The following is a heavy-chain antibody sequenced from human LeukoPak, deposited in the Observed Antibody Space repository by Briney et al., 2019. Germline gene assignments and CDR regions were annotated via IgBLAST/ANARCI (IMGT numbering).Heavy chain of an antibody. Sequence: TGGSLRLSCAASGFTFSKYAMSWVRQAPGKGLEWVANIKQDGSEKYYVDSVKGRFTISRDNAKNSLYLQMNSLRAEDTALYYCARGYGCSSTTCFAYHYYYYMDVWGKGTTVTVSS. D-gene: IGHD2-2*01. J-gene: IGHJ6*03. CDR1: GFTFSKYA. CDR3: ARGYGCSSTTCFAYHYYYYMDV. CDR2: IKQDGSEK. V-gene: IGHV3-7*03.